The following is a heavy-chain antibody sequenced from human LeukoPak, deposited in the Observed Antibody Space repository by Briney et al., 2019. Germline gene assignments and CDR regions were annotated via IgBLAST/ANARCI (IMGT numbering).Heavy chain of an antibody. CDR2: IYHSGTT. CDR3: ARVDSGTYYMPFDY. CDR1: GSSLIPYY. Sequence: SETLSLTCTVSGSSLIPYYWSWIRQPPGKGLEWIGYIYHSGTTNYSPPLKGRATLSVDTSKNQISLRLSSVTAADTAVYFCARVDSGTYYMPFDYWGQGSLVTVSS. V-gene: IGHV4-59*01. J-gene: IGHJ4*02. D-gene: IGHD1-26*01.